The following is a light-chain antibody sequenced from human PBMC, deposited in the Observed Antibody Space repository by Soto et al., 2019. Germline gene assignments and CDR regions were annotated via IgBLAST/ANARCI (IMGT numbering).Light chain of an antibody. V-gene: IGKV3-15*01. CDR2: VAS. CDR3: QQYNNWPQT. J-gene: IGKJ1*01. Sequence: EIVMTQSPATLSVSPGERATLSCRASQSVSSNLAWYQQKPGQAPRLLIYVASTRATGVSARFSGSGSGTDFTLTISSLQSEDLAVYYCQQYNNWPQTFGQGTKVDIK. CDR1: QSVSSN.